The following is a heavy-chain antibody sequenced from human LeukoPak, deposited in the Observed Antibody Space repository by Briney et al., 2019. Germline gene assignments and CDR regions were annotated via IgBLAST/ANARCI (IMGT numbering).Heavy chain of an antibody. CDR1: GYSISSGYY. D-gene: IGHD4-11*01. CDR2: VYQSGIT. CDR3: ARRYSNSYFDY. V-gene: IGHV4-38-2*01. J-gene: IGHJ4*02. Sequence: SETLSLXCAVSGYSISSGYYWGWIRQPPGKGLAWIGNVYQSGITYYNASLKSRVTISVDTSKNQFSLKLNSVTAADTAVYYCARRYSNSYFDYWGQGTLVTVSS.